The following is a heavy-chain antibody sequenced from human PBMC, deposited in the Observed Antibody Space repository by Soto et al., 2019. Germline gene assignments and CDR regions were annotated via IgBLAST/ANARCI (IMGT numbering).Heavy chain of an antibody. V-gene: IGHV3-9*01. CDR1: GFTFDDYA. J-gene: IGHJ3*02. D-gene: IGHD1-26*01. Sequence: GGSLRLSCAASGFTFDDYAMHWVRQAPGKGLEWVSGISWNSGSIGYADSVKGRFTISRDNAKNSLYLQMNRLRAEDTALYYCSKDLGLHSDAFDIWGQGTMVTVSS. CDR3: SKDLGLHSDAFDI. CDR2: ISWNSGSI.